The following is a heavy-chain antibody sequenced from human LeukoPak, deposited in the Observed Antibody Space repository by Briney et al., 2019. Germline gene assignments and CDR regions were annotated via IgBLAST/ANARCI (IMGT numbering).Heavy chain of an antibody. V-gene: IGHV3-74*01. CDR2: INSDGSST. Sequence: GGSLRLFCAASGFTFSSYWMHWVRQAPGKGLVWVSRINSDGSSTSYADSVKGRFTISRDNAKNTLYLQMNSLRAEDTAVYYCARDRITIFGVVSEHYMDVWGKGTTVTVSS. CDR3: ARDRITIFGVVSEHYMDV. D-gene: IGHD3-3*01. J-gene: IGHJ6*03. CDR1: GFTFSSYW.